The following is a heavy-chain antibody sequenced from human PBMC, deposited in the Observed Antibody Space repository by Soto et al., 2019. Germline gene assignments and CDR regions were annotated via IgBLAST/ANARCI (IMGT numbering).Heavy chain of an antibody. D-gene: IGHD5-12*01. CDR2: IHHSGGT. Sequence: QVQLQESGPGLVKPSGTLSLTCAVSSGSISSNNWWSWVRQPPGKGLEWIGEIHHSGGTNYNPSLKSRVTISVDNSKTQFSLILSSVTAADTALYYCARNRLLGYDFDYWGQGTLVTVSS. V-gene: IGHV4-4*02. CDR3: ARNRLLGYDFDY. J-gene: IGHJ4*02. CDR1: SGSISSNNW.